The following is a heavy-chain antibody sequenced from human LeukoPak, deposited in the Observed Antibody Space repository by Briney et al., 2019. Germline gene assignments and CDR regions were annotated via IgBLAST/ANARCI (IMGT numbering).Heavy chain of an antibody. CDR2: IYSAGGT. D-gene: IGHD3-3*01. J-gene: IGHJ4*02. Sequence: GGSLRLSCAASGITVSSSYMSWVRQAPGKGLEWVSVIYSAGGTYYADSVKGRFTISRDSSKNTLYLQMNSLRAEDTAVYYCSKARIITIFGVVQTYYFDYWGQGTLVTVSS. CDR3: SKARIITIFGVVQTYYFDY. V-gene: IGHV3-53*01. CDR1: GITVSSSY.